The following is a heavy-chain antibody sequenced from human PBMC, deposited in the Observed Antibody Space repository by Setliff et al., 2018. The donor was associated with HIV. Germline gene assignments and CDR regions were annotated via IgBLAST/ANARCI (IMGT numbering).Heavy chain of an antibody. V-gene: IGHV3-21*01. CDR1: GFTFDDYA. CDR2: ISSSSSYT. D-gene: IGHD1-26*01. CDR3: ARESKGAMALEIFDY. J-gene: IGHJ4*02. Sequence: GGSLRLSCAASGFTFDDYAMHWVRQAPGKGLEWVSYISSSSSYTHYADSVKGRFTISRDNAKISLFLQMNSLRAEDTAVYYCARESKGAMALEIFDYWGQGTLVTVSS.